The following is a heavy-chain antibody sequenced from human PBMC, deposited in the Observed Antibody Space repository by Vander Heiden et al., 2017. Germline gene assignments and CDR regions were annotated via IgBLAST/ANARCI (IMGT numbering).Heavy chain of an antibody. CDR2: INHSGGT. J-gene: IGHJ4*02. CDR3: VKNYDC. CDR1: GGSLSDSY. Sequence: QVQLQQCGAGLFTPSETLSLTCVVYGGSLSDSYWLWIRPPPGKGLEWIGDINHSGGTNYNPSLKSRVTISVDTSKNQFSLTLRSVTAADSGIYCCVKNYDCWGQGPLVTVSS. V-gene: IGHV4-34*01.